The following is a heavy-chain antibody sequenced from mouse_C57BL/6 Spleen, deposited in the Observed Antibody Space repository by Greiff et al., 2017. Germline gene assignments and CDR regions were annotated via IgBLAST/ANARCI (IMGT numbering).Heavy chain of an antibody. Sequence: QVQLKESGAELVRPGTSVKVSCKASGYAFTNYLIEWVKQRPGQGLEWIGVINPGSGGTNYNEKFTGKATLTADKSSSTAYMQLSSLTSEDSAVYFCARHVVDSNFHYWYIDVWGTGTTVTVSS. CDR2: INPGSGGT. CDR3: ARHVVDSNFHYWYIDV. V-gene: IGHV1-54*01. J-gene: IGHJ1*03. CDR1: GYAFTNYL. D-gene: IGHD2-5*01.